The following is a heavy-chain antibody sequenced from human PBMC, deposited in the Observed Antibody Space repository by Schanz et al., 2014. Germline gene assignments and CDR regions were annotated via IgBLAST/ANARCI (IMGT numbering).Heavy chain of an antibody. Sequence: QVQLVQSGAEVKKPGASVRVSCKVSGYAFTTYGISWVRQAPGQGPEFMGWISTFRNEDTNSAQRFQGRLTMTTDASTSTACMDLRSLRSDDTAVYYCARDQSSYTNSSDVRYFDSWGHGSLVTVSS. D-gene: IGHD6-6*01. CDR2: ISTFRNEDT. CDR3: ARDQSSYTNSSDVRYFDS. V-gene: IGHV1-18*01. CDR1: GYAFTTYG. J-gene: IGHJ4*01.